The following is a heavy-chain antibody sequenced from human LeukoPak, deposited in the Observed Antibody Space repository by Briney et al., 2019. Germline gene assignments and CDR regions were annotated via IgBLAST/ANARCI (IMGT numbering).Heavy chain of an antibody. V-gene: IGHV3-21*01. D-gene: IGHD2-15*01. Sequence: GGSLRLSCAASGFTFSSYSMNWVRQAPGKGLEWVSSISSSSSYIYYADSEKGRFTISRDNAKNSLYLQMNSLRAEDTAVYYCARDVEGSPVVGLFDYWGQGTLVTVSS. CDR3: ARDVEGSPVVGLFDY. CDR1: GFTFSSYS. J-gene: IGHJ4*02. CDR2: ISSSSSYI.